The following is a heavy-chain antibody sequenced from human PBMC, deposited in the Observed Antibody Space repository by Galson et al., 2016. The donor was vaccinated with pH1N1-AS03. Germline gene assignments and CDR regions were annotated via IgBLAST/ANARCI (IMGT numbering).Heavy chain of an antibody. CDR2: INYYGTP. J-gene: IGHJ4*02. CDR1: GVSFRGHY. Sequence: LSLTCAVSGVSFRGHYWNWIRQAPGKGLEWIGEINYYGTPSYNPSLRGRATLSLGTSKNHFSLDLTSVTAADTAVYYCAKASNDDIWGSYRSVKYWGQGSRVIVSS. V-gene: IGHV4-34*01. D-gene: IGHD3-16*02. CDR3: AKASNDDIWGSYRSVKY.